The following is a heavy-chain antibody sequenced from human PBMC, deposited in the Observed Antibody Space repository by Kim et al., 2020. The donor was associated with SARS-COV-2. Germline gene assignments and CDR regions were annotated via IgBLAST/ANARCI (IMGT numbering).Heavy chain of an antibody. V-gene: IGHV3-33*01. CDR3: ARDGEWPNEGFDY. CDR2: IWYDGSNK. D-gene: IGHD3-10*01. J-gene: IGHJ4*02. CDR1: GFTFSSYG. Sequence: GGSLRLSCAASGFTFSSYGMHWVRQAPGKGLEWVAVIWYDGSNKYYADSVKGRFTISRDNSKNTLYLQMNSLRAEDTAVYYCARDGEWPNEGFDYWGQGTLVTVSS.